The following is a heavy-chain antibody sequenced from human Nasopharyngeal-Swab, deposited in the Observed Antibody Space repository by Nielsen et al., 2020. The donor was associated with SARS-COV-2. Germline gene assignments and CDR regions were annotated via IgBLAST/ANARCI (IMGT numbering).Heavy chain of an antibody. CDR2: IYYSGST. Sequence: SETLSLTCTVSGGSISSSSYYWGWIRQPPGKGLEWIGSIYYSGSTYYNPSLKSRVTISVDTSKNQFSLKLSSVTAADTAVYYCAREPFEAGTTYYYYGMDVWGQGTTVTVSS. D-gene: IGHD1-7*01. CDR3: AREPFEAGTTYYYYGMDV. V-gene: IGHV4-39*01. J-gene: IGHJ6*02. CDR1: GGSISSSSYY.